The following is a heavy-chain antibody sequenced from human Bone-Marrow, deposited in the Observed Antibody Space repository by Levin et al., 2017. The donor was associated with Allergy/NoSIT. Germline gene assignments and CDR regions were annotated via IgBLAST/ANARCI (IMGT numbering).Heavy chain of an antibody. CDR2: IWSDGSRK. CDR3: TRDIRSWYFDL. V-gene: IGHV3-33*01. J-gene: IGHJ2*01. D-gene: IGHD1-14*01. Sequence: GGSLRLSCAASGFTLRIYGMHWVRQAPGKGLEWVAVIWSDGSRKYYADSVKGRFTISRDNPENILFLQMDSLTAEDTAVYYCTRDIRSWYFDLWGRGTRVTVSS. CDR1: GFTLRIYG.